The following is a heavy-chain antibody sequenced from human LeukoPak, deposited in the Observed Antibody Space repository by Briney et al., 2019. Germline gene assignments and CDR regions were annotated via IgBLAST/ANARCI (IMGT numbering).Heavy chain of an antibody. CDR1: GGSISSGGYY. J-gene: IGHJ3*02. V-gene: IGHV4-31*03. Sequence: SQTLSLTCTVSGGSISSGGYYWSWIRQHPGKGLEWIGYIYDSGSTNYNPSLKSRVAISVDTSKNQFSLKLSSVTAADTAVYYCARSIDSSGYYSALVRNPGAFDIWGQGTMVTVSS. CDR3: ARSIDSSGYYSALVRNPGAFDI. CDR2: IYDSGST. D-gene: IGHD3-22*01.